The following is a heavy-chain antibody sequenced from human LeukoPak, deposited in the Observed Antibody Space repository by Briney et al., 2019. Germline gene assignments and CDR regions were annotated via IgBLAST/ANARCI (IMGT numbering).Heavy chain of an antibody. CDR1: GGTSSSYA. Sequence: ASVKVSCKASGGTSSSYAISWVRQAPGQGLEWMGWINAGNGNTKYSQKFQGRVTITRDTSASTAYMELSSLRSEDTAVYYCASVPLNYYGSGSYQYWGQGTLVTVSS. V-gene: IGHV1-3*01. CDR2: INAGNGNT. J-gene: IGHJ4*02. D-gene: IGHD3-10*01. CDR3: ASVPLNYYGSGSYQY.